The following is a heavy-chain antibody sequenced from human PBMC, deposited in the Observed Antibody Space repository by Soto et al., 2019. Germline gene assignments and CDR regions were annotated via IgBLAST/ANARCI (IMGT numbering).Heavy chain of an antibody. CDR2: INAYNGNT. CDR1: GYIFTSYA. J-gene: IGHJ6*04. Sequence: GASVKVSCKASGYIFTSYAIHWVRQAPGQGLEWMGWINAYNGNTNYSQKLQGRVTMTTDTSTSTAYMELRSLRSDDTAVYYCARGGGFGYCSGGSCPIGVWGKGTTVTVSS. V-gene: IGHV1-18*01. CDR3: ARGGGFGYCSGGSCPIGV. D-gene: IGHD2-15*01.